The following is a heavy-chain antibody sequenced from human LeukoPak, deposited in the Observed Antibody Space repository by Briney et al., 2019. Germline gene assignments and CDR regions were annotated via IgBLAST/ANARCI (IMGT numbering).Heavy chain of an antibody. CDR1: GYTFTGYY. CDR2: INPNGGGT. D-gene: IGHD3-22*01. Sequence: ASVKVSCKASGYTFTGYYVHWVRQAPGQGLEWMGWINPNGGGTNYAQKFQGRVTMTRDTSISTAYMELSRLTPDDTAVYYCARAYYYDSSAYSPGDYWGQGTLVTVSS. V-gene: IGHV1-2*02. CDR3: ARAYYYDSSAYSPGDY. J-gene: IGHJ4*02.